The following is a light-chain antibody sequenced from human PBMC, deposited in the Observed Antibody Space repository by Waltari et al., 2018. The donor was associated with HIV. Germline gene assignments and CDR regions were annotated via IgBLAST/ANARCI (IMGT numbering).Light chain of an antibody. V-gene: IGKV3-20*01. CDR1: QTVTSNN. Sequence: EIVLTQSPGTLSLSPGERATLSCRASQTVTSNNLAWYQQKPGQAPRLLMYGASSRATGIPDRFSGSVSGTDFTLTINRLEPEDLAVYYCQQYGSSPLTFGAGTKVEIK. J-gene: IGKJ4*01. CDR2: GAS. CDR3: QQYGSSPLT.